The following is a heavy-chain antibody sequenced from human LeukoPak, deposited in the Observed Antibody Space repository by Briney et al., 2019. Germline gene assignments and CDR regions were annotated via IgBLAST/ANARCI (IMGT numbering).Heavy chain of an antibody. CDR3: ARGPKYPQGAFDI. CDR1: GGSISSYY. CDR2: IYYSGST. Sequence: PSETLSLTCTVSGGSISSYYWSWIRQPPGKGLEWIGYIYYSGSTNYNPSLKSRVTISVDTSKNQFSLKLSSVTAADTAVYYCARGPKYPQGAFDIWGQGTMVTVSS. D-gene: IGHD6-6*01. V-gene: IGHV4-59*01. J-gene: IGHJ3*02.